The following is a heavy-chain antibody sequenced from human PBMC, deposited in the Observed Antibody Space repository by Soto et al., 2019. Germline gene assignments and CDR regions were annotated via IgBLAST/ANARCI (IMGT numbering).Heavy chain of an antibody. CDR3: ARVDYYDSSGYYRYNWFDP. J-gene: IGHJ5*02. CDR1: GGSISSSNW. V-gene: IGHV4-4*02. Sequence: TSETLSLTCAVSGGSISSSNWWSWVRQPPGKGLEWIGEIYHSGSTNYNPSLKSRVTISVDKSKNQFSLKLSSVTAADTAVYYCARVDYYDSSGYYRYNWFDPWGQGTLVTVSS. D-gene: IGHD3-22*01. CDR2: IYHSGST.